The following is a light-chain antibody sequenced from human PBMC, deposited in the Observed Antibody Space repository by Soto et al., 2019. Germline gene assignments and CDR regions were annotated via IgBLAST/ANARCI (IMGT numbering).Light chain of an antibody. Sequence: QSVLTHPSSVSGSPGQSIAICCSGTSSEVGIYEHVAWYQQFPGKTPKLMIYEVSNRPSGVPDRFSGSKSGTSASLAISGVQSEDEADYYCAAWADSLTGSVFGTAPKLTVL. CDR2: EVS. J-gene: IGLJ1*01. V-gene: IGLV2-14*01. CDR3: AAWADSLTGSV. CDR1: SSEVGIYEH.